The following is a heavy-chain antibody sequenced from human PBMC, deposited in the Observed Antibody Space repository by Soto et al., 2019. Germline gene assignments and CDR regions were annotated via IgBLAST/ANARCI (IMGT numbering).Heavy chain of an antibody. Sequence: EVQLVESGGGLVKPGGSLRLSCAVFGFTFSNYKMSWVRQAPGKGLEWVSSVSSTSGYIYYGDSVKGRFTISRDNAKNSLYVPMSSLGAEDTAVSSCARANVDTSVVNEYYFDYWGQGTLVTVS. J-gene: IGHJ4*02. CDR1: GFTFSNYK. CDR3: ARANVDTSVVNEYYFDY. CDR2: VSSTSGYI. V-gene: IGHV3-21*01. D-gene: IGHD5-18*01.